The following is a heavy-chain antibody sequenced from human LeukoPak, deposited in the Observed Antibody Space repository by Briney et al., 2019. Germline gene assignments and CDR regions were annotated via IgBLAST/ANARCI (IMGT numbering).Heavy chain of an antibody. D-gene: IGHD6-19*01. CDR1: GFTFSSYW. J-gene: IGHJ5*02. Sequence: GGSLRLSCAASGFTFSSYWMSWVRQAPGKGLEWVSVIYSGGSTYYADSVKGRFTISRDNSKNTLYLQMNSLRAEDTAVYYCARGRSSGWSGWFDPWGQGTLVTVSS. CDR2: IYSGGST. CDR3: ARGRSSGWSGWFDP. V-gene: IGHV3-53*01.